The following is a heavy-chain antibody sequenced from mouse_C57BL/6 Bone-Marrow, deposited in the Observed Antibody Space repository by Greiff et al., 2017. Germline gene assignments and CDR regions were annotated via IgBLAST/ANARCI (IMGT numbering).Heavy chain of an antibody. Sequence: QVQLQQPGAELVKPGASVKLSCKASGYTFTSYWMHWVKQRPGRGLEWIGRIDPNSGGTKYNEKFKSKATLTVDKPSSTAYMQLSILTSEDSAVYYCARSRWLLPYYCDYGGQGTTLTVSS. V-gene: IGHV1-72*01. CDR2: IDPNSGGT. CDR3: ARSRWLLPYYCDY. CDR1: GYTFTSYW. J-gene: IGHJ2*01. D-gene: IGHD2-3*01.